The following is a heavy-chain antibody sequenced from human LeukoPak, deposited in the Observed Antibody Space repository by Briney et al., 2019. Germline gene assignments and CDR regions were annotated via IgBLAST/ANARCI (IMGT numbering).Heavy chain of an antibody. CDR1: GFSFSSYA. CDR3: AKGTSGWSINWFDP. D-gene: IGHD6-19*01. Sequence: GGSLRLSCAVSGFSFSSYAMSWVRQAPGKGLEWVSAISGSGGSTYYADSVKGRFTISRDNSKNTLYLQMNSLRAEDTAVYYCAKGTSGWSINWFDPWGQGTLVTVSS. CDR2: ISGSGGST. J-gene: IGHJ5*02. V-gene: IGHV3-23*01.